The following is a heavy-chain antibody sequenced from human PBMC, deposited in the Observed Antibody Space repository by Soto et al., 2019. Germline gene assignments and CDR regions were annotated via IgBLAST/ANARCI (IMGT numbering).Heavy chain of an antibody. CDR2: IWGGESNK. D-gene: IGHD3-3*01. CDR3: ARDRRTAYDFWSGYHDY. V-gene: IGHV3-33*08. CDR1: GFAFSSYW. J-gene: IGHJ4*02. Sequence: GGSLRLSCAASGFAFSSYWMHWVRQGPGKGLEWVARIWGGESNKYYADSVKGRFTISRDNSKNTLYLQMNSLRAEDTAVYYCARDRRTAYDFWSGYHDYWGQGTLVTVSS.